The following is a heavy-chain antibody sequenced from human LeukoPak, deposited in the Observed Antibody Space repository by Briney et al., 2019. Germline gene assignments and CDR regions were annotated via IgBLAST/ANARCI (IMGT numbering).Heavy chain of an antibody. J-gene: IGHJ3*02. CDR1: GDSVSSKSAA. CDR3: ASSDNYGGDAFDI. CDR2: TYYRSKWYN. D-gene: IGHD4/OR15-4a*01. Sequence: SQTLSLTCAISGDSVSSKSAAWHWIRQSPSRGLEWLGRTYYRSKWYNDYAVSVKGRITINPDTSKNQFSLQLNSVTPEDTAVYYCASSDNYGGDAFDIWGQGTMVIVSS. V-gene: IGHV6-1*01.